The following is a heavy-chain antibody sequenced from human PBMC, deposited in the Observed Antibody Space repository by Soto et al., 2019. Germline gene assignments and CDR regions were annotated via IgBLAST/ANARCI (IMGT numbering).Heavy chain of an antibody. CDR1: GGSFSGYY. J-gene: IGHJ4*02. CDR3: ASLNDYGDFDY. Sequence: LSLTCAVYGGSFSGYYWSWIRQPPGKGLEWIGEINHSGSTNYNPSLKSRVTISVDTSKNQFSLKLSSVTAADTAVYYCASLNDYGDFDYWGQGTLVTVSS. V-gene: IGHV4-34*01. CDR2: INHSGST. D-gene: IGHD4-17*01.